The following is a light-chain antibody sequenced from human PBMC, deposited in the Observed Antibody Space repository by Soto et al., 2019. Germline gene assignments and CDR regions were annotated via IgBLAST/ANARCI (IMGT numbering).Light chain of an antibody. J-gene: IGLJ1*01. CDR3: QAWDSSTEV. CDR1: KLGDKY. Sequence: SYELTQPPSVSVSPGQTASITCSGDKLGDKYASWYQQKPGQSPVLVIYQDGKRPSGVPERFSGSNSGNTATLTISETQAMDEADYYCQAWDSSTEVFGPGTKLTVL. V-gene: IGLV3-1*01. CDR2: QDG.